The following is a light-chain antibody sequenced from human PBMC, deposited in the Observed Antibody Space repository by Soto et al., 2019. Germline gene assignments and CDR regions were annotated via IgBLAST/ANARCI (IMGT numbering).Light chain of an antibody. Sequence: QSVLTQPPSASGTPGQRVSISCSGSNSNIGGNTVNWYQQPPGTAPKLLIYSNNQRPSGVPDRFSGSKSGTSASLAISGLQSEDEVDYYCAAWDDSLRGYVFGTGTKVTVL. CDR1: NSNIGGNT. J-gene: IGLJ1*01. V-gene: IGLV1-44*01. CDR3: AAWDDSLRGYV. CDR2: SNN.